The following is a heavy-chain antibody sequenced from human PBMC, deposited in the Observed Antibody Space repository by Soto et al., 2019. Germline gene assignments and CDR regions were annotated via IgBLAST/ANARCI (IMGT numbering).Heavy chain of an antibody. CDR3: AREGGSYDSGGFLIRGAFDV. J-gene: IGHJ3*01. CDR1: GGSISSCHYY. V-gene: IGHV4-31*03. Sequence: PSETLSLTCTVSGGSISSCHYYWNWIRQHPEKGLEWIGSIHHRGNTYYSPSLESRISISIDTSKKQFSLRLSSVTAADTAVYYCAREGGSYDSGGFLIRGAFDVWGQGTTVTVSS. D-gene: IGHD3-22*01. CDR2: IHHRGNT.